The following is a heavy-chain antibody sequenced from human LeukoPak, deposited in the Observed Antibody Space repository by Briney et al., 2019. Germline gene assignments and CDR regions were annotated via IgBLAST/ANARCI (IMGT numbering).Heavy chain of an antibody. CDR2: KYNSGSA. CDR1: GVSISGGSYY. Sequence: SETLSLTCTASGVSISGGSYYWAWIRQHPGKGLEWIGYKYNSGSAKYNPSLESRLTISIDTPKKQFSLQLISVTAADTATFNCPNICRMNIRYLDATTVWGQGTRVTVSS. CDR3: PNICRMNIRYLDATTV. V-gene: IGHV4-31*06. D-gene: IGHD4-17*01. J-gene: IGHJ3*01.